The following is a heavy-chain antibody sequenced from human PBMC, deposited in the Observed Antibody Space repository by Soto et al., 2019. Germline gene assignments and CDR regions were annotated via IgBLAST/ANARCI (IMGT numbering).Heavy chain of an antibody. D-gene: IGHD6-13*01. CDR3: AKHSGSCYSFRDLNMDV. CDR2: ISYDGSNK. J-gene: IGHJ6*02. V-gene: IGHV3-30*18. Sequence: GGSLRLSCAASGFTFSSYGMHWVRQAPGKGLEWVAVISYDGSNKYYADSVKGRFTIYRDNSKNTLYLQMNSLRAEDTAVYYCAKHSGSCYSFRDLNMDVWGQGTTVTVSS. CDR1: GFTFSSYG.